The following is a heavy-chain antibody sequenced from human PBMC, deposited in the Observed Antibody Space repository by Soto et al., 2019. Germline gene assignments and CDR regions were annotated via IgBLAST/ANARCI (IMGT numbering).Heavy chain of an antibody. J-gene: IGHJ4*02. CDR2: ISYDGSNK. Sequence: PGGSLRLSCAASGFTFSSYAMHWVRQAPGKGLEWVAVISYDGSNKYYADSVKGRFTISRDNSKNTLYLQMNSLRAEDTALYYCAKGWSSSWYLFLGYWGQGTLVTVSS. D-gene: IGHD6-13*01. V-gene: IGHV3-30-3*01. CDR1: GFTFSSYA. CDR3: AKGWSSSWYLFLGY.